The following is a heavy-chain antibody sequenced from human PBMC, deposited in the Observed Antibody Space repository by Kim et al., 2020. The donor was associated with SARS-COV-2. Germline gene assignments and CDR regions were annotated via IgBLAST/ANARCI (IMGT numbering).Heavy chain of an antibody. CDR3: AKGYYDILTGYYPYYFDY. V-gene: IGHV3-30*18. CDR1: GFTFSSYG. CDR2: ISYDGSNK. J-gene: IGHJ4*02. D-gene: IGHD3-9*01. Sequence: GGSLRLSCAASGFTFSSYGMHWVRQAPGKGLEWVAVISYDGSNKYYADSVKGRFTISRDNSKNTLYLQMNSLRAEDTAVYYCAKGYYDILTGYYPYYFDYWGQGTLVNVSS.